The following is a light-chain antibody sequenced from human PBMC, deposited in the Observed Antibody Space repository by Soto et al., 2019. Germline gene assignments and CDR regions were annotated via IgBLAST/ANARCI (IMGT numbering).Light chain of an antibody. J-gene: IGKJ1*01. CDR1: QSVNNNY. V-gene: IGKV3-20*01. CDR3: QQYATSPRT. CDR2: GAS. Sequence: ENVLTQSPGTLSLSPGEEATISCRASQSVNNNYLAWYQQIPGQPPRLLIYGASSRATGIPDRFSGRGSGTDFTLTIARLEPEDFSVYYCQQYATSPRTFGQGTKV.